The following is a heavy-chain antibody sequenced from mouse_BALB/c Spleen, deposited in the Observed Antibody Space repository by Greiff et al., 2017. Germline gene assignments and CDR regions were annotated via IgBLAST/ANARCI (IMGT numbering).Heavy chain of an antibody. J-gene: IGHJ3*01. Sequence: EVKLQESGPELVKPGASVKISCKASGYTFTDYTMHWVKQSHGKSLEWIGYIYPYNGGTGYNQKFKGKATLTVDNSSSTAYMELRSLTSEDSAVYYCARSGYDYDGFAYWGQGTLVTVSA. CDR2: IYPYNGGT. V-gene: IGHV1S29*02. CDR1: GYTFTDYT. D-gene: IGHD2-4*01. CDR3: ARSGYDYDGFAY.